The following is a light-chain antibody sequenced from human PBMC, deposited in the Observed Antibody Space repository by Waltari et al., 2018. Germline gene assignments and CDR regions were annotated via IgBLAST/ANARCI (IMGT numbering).Light chain of an antibody. V-gene: IGKV1D-12*01. CDR3: QQTNSFLGIT. CDR1: QGIRSW. J-gene: IGKJ4*01. Sequence: DIQMTQSPSFVSASVGDRVTITCRASQGIRSWLAWYQQKPGKAPQLLIYAASILQRGVPSRFSGSASGTDFTLTISGLQPEDFATYYCQQTNSFLGITFGGGTKVEIK. CDR2: AAS.